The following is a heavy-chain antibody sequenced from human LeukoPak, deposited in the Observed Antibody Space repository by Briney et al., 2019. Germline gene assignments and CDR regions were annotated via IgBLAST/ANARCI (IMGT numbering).Heavy chain of an antibody. J-gene: IGHJ4*02. CDR2: IRYDGSNK. Sequence: GGSLRLSCTASGFTFSSTGMHWVRQAPGKGLEWVAFIRYDGSNKYYADSVKGRFTISRDNSKNTLYLQMNSLRAEDTAVYYCAKDYSSGWYGGGFDYWGQGTLVTVSS. CDR3: AKDYSSGWYGGGFDY. D-gene: IGHD6-19*01. V-gene: IGHV3-30*02. CDR1: GFTFSSTG.